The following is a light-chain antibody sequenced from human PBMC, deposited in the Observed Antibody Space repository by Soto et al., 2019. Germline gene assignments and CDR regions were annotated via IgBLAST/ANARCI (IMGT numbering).Light chain of an antibody. J-gene: IGKJ4*01. CDR2: DVS. Sequence: DIQMTQSPSTLSASVGDRVTITCRASQTLRTWLAWYQQKSGKVPKLLIYDVSILQSGVPSRFSGSGSGTEFTLTISSLQPDDFATYYCQQYNGYPLTFGGGTKVDIK. CDR3: QQYNGYPLT. CDR1: QTLRTW. V-gene: IGKV1-5*01.